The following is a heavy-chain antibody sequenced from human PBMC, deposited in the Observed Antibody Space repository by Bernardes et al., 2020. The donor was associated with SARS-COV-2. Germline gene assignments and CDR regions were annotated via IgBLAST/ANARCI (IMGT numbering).Heavy chain of an antibody. Sequence: SQTRSLTGAISGDSVSSNSAVWHWIRQSPSRGLEWLGRTSYRSKWNYDYAVSVKSRITISPDTSKNQFSLELTSVTPEDTAVYYCARGANYAMGVWGQGTTVTVSS. CDR2: TSYRSKWNY. CDR1: GDSVSSNSAV. J-gene: IGHJ6*02. CDR3: ARGANYAMGV. V-gene: IGHV6-1*01.